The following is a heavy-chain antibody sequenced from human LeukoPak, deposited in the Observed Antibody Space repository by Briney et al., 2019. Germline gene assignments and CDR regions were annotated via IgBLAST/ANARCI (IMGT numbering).Heavy chain of an antibody. CDR2: ISYDGSNK. J-gene: IGHJ5*02. D-gene: IGHD6-19*01. CDR1: GFTFSSYG. CDR3: AKDQGPYSSGWYRCVDT. V-gene: IGHV3-30*18. Sequence: GRSLRLSCAASGFTFSSYGMHWVRQAPGKGLEWVAVISYDGSNKYYADSVKGRFTISRDNSKNTLYLQMNSLRAGDTAVYYCAKDQGPYSSGWYRCVDTWGQGTLVTVSS.